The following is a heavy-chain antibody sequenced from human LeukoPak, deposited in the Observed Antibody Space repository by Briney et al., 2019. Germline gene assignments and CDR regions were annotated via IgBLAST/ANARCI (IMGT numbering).Heavy chain of an antibody. CDR3: AREEHRLAEAGTSAFDL. J-gene: IGHJ3*01. D-gene: IGHD6-13*01. Sequence: GGSLRLSCAASGFTFSDYAMSWVRQSPGKGLEWVSGISGTGGSTYYTDSVKGRSTISRDNSKNTLYLQMNSLRAEDTAVYFCAREEHRLAEAGTSAFDLGGQGTLVTVSP. CDR1: GFTFSDYA. V-gene: IGHV3-23*01. CDR2: ISGTGGST.